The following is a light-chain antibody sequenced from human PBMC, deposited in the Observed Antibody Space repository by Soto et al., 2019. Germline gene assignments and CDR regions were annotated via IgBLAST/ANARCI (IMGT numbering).Light chain of an antibody. V-gene: IGKV3-11*01. J-gene: IGKJ5*01. Sequence: EIVLTQSPATLSLSPGERATLSCRASQSVSSYLAWYQQKPGQAPRLLIYDASNRATGIPDRFSGSGSGTDFTLTISRLEPEDFAVYYCQKRRNWPPITFGQGTRLEIK. CDR1: QSVSSY. CDR3: QKRRNWPPIT. CDR2: DAS.